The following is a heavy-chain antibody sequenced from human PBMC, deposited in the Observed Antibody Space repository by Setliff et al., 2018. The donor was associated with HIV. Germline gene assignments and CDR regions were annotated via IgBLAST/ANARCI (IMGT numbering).Heavy chain of an antibody. V-gene: IGHV4-4*07. CDR2: IHTSGST. CDR3: ARDRIEVVVDGPHDVFDV. Sequence: PSETLSLTCTVSGDSISYYYWSWIRQPAGRGLEWMGRIHTSGSTNYNPSLTSRVTLSVDTSKSQFFLKLTSHSAADTAVYYCARDRIEVVVDGPHDVFDVWGRGTTVTVSS. CDR1: GDSISYYY. J-gene: IGHJ3*01. D-gene: IGHD2-15*01.